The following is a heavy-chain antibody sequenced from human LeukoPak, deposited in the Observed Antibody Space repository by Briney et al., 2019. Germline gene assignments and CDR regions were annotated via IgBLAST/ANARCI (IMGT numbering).Heavy chain of an antibody. J-gene: IGHJ4*02. CDR2: IGAADGVA. V-gene: IGHV3-23*01. D-gene: IGHD4-17*01. Sequence: GGSLRLSCSVSGFTFTSYAMSWVRQAPGKGLEWVSAIGAADGVALYADSVKGRFTISRDTSNNTLYLQMNSLRAEDTALYYCAKLGYGDYERTFDYWGQGTLVTVSS. CDR3: AKLGYGDYERTFDY. CDR1: GFTFTSYA.